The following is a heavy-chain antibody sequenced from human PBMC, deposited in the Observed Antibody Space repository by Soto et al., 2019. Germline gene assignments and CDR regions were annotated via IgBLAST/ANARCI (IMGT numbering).Heavy chain of an antibody. CDR2: VKGDGSDK. Sequence: EQLVESGGGLVQPGGSLRLSCAASGFTFSTYWMNWVRQAPGKGLEWVANVKGDGSDKHYVDSVKGRFTISRDNAKNSLYLKMNSLRGEDAAVYYGVGGRGWLTVCWGQGTLVTVSS. J-gene: IGHJ4*02. CDR1: GFTFSTYW. V-gene: IGHV3-7*05. D-gene: IGHD3-9*01. CDR3: VGGRGWLTVC.